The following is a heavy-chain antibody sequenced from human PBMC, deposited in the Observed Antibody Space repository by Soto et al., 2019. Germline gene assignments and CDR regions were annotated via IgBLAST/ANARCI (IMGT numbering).Heavy chain of an antibody. CDR2: ISGGGDSA. V-gene: IGHV3-23*01. D-gene: IGHD2-15*01. Sequence: EVQLLESGGGLVQPGGSLRLSCAASGFTFSRHAMSWVRQAPGKGLEWVSAISGGGDSAYHADSVKGRFTISRDNSKNTLFPKMNSVRAEDRALYYCAKAGGSPWDYGRDVWGQGTTVTVPS. CDR1: GFTFSRHA. J-gene: IGHJ6*02. CDR3: AKAGGSPWDYGRDV.